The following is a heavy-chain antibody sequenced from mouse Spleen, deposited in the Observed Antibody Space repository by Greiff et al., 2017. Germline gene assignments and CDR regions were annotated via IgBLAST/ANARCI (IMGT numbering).Heavy chain of an antibody. V-gene: IGHV1-55*01. CDR3: ARGDYYGNPFDY. CDR1: GYTFTSYW. D-gene: IGHD2-1*01. J-gene: IGHJ2*01. Sequence: VQLQQPGAELVKPGASVKMSCKASGYTFTSYWITWVKQRPGQGLEWIGDIYPGSGSTNYNEKFKSKATLTVDTSSSTAYMQLSSLTSEDSAVYYCARGDYYGNPFDYWGQGTTLTVSS. CDR2: IYPGSGST.